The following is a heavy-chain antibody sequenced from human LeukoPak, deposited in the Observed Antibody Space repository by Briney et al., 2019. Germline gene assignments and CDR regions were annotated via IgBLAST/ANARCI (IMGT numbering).Heavy chain of an antibody. V-gene: IGHV4-38-2*02. D-gene: IGHD6-13*01. CDR2: IYHSGGT. CDR3: ARHTLSIAAADSFFDY. Sequence: SETLSLTCTVSGYSISGGYYWGWVRQPPGKGLEWIGSIYHSGGTYYNPCLKSRVTISVDTSKNQFSLKLSSVTAADTAVYYCARHTLSIAAADSFFDYWGQGTLVTVSS. CDR1: GYSISGGYY. J-gene: IGHJ4*02.